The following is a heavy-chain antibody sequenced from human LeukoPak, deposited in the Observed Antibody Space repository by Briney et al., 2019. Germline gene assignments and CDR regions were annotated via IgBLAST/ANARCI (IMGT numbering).Heavy chain of an antibody. CDR1: GGSISSYY. CDR3: ARLPYYYDSSGYSPYYFDY. CDR2: IYYSGST. V-gene: IGHV4-59*08. J-gene: IGHJ4*02. Sequence: SETLSLTCTVSGGSISSYYWSWIRQPPGKGLEWIGYIYYSGSTNYNPSLKSRVTISVDTSKNQFSLKLSSVTAADTAVYYCARLPYYYDSSGYSPYYFDYWGQGTLVTVSS. D-gene: IGHD3-22*01.